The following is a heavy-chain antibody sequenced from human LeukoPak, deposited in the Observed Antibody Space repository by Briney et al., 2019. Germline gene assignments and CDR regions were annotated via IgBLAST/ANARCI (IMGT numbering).Heavy chain of an antibody. CDR3: ARERSITIFGVVIHYYYYGMDV. Sequence: ASVKVSCKASGYTFTSYGISWVRQAPGQGLEWVGWISAYNGNTNYAQKLQGRVTMTTDTSTSTAYMELRSLRSDDTAVYYCARERSITIFGVVIHYYYYGMDVWGQGTTVTVSS. V-gene: IGHV1-18*01. CDR1: GYTFTSYG. CDR2: ISAYNGNT. D-gene: IGHD3-3*01. J-gene: IGHJ6*02.